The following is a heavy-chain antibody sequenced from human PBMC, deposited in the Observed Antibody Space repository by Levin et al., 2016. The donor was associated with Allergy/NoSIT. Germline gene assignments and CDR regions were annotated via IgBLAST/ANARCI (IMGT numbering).Heavy chain of an antibody. V-gene: IGHV3-30-3*01. CDR2: ISYDGSNK. D-gene: IGHD1-26*01. CDR3: ARDQKARVGFDYYYYGMDV. J-gene: IGHJ6*02. Sequence: WIRQPPGKGLEWVAVISYDGSNKYYADSVKGRFTISRDNSKNTLYLQMNSLRAEDTAVYYCARDQKARVGFDYYYYGMDVWGQGTTVTVSS.